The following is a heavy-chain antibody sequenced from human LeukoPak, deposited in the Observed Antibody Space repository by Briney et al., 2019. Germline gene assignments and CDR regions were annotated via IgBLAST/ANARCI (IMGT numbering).Heavy chain of an antibody. V-gene: IGHV4-4*02. CDR1: GGSISSGNW. J-gene: IGHJ3*02. CDR2: IYHSGGT. D-gene: IGHD3-22*01. Sequence: SETLSLTCAVSGGSISSGNWWSWVRQPPGKGLEWIGEIYHSGGTNYNPSLKGRVTISVDKSKNQFSLKLSSVTAADTAVYYCARDAYYYDSSGYYLCAFDIWGQGTMVTVSS. CDR3: ARDAYYYDSSGYYLCAFDI.